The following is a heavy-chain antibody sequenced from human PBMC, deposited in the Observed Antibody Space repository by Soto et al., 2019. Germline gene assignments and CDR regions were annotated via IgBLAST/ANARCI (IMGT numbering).Heavy chain of an antibody. J-gene: IGHJ6*02. CDR3: AKDERTYFYYYGMDV. Sequence: GGSLRLSCAASGFTFATYGMHWVRRAPGKGLEWVAVILYDGSEKYYAESLKGRFTISRDNSKNTLYLQVNSLRAEDTAIYYCAKDERTYFYYYGMDVWGQGTTVTVSS. CDR2: ILYDGSEK. V-gene: IGHV3-30*02. CDR1: GFTFATYG.